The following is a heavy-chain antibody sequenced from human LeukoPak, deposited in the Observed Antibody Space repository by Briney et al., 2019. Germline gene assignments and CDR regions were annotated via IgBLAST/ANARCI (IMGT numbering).Heavy chain of an antibody. J-gene: IGHJ4*02. Sequence: GGSLRLSCAASGFTFSSYSMNWVRQAPGKGLEWVSSISSSSSYIYYADSVKGRFTISRDNAKNSLSLQMNSLRAEDTAVYYCVRDGGVSGYDLLDYWGQGTLVTVSS. D-gene: IGHD5-12*01. V-gene: IGHV3-21*01. CDR1: GFTFSSYS. CDR3: VRDGGVSGYDLLDY. CDR2: ISSSSSYI.